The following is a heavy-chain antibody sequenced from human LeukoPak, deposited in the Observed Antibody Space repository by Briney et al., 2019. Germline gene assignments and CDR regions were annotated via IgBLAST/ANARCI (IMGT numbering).Heavy chain of an antibody. CDR2: ISAGGGST. CDR1: GRTFSDYS. D-gene: IGHD6-13*01. CDR3: AKDAAGPEY. Sequence: GGSLRLSCVASGRTFSDYSMTWGRQAPGKGLFWVSGISAGGGSTYYADSVKGRFTISRDNSRNTLYLQMSSLRAEDTAVYYCAKDAAGPEYWGQGTLVTVSS. J-gene: IGHJ4*02. V-gene: IGHV3-23*01.